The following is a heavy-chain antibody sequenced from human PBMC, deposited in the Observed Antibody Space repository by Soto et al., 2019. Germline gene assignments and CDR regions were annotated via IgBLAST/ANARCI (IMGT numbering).Heavy chain of an antibody. CDR1: GFTFSSYG. CDR2: ISYDGSNK. J-gene: IGHJ6*03. CDR3: AKDPGYCSSTSCYDYYYYMDV. V-gene: IGHV3-30*18. D-gene: IGHD2-2*03. Sequence: QVQLVESGGGVVQPGRSLRLSCAASGFTFSSYGMHWVRQAPGKGLEWVAVISYDGSNKYYADSVKGRFTISRDNSKNTLYLQMNSLRAEDTAVYYCAKDPGYCSSTSCYDYYYYMDVWGKGTTVTVSS.